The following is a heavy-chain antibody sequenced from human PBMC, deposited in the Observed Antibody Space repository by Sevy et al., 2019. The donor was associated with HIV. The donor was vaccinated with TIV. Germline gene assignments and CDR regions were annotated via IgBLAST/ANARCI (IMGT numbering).Heavy chain of an antibody. CDR1: GFTFSDYG. CDR2: ISYDGSDI. V-gene: IGHV3-30*03. D-gene: IGHD1-26*01. J-gene: IGHJ4*02. CDR3: SNGAGGSYWGGFDY. Sequence: GGSLRLSCEVSGFTFSDYGMHWVRQAPGKGLEWLAVISYDGSDIYYPDSVGGRLTISRDNSKNTLYLQMNNLRPEDTAVYYCSNGAGGSYWGGFDYWGQGTLDTVSS.